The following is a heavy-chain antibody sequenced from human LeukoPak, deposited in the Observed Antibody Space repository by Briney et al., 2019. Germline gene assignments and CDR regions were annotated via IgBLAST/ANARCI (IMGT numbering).Heavy chain of an antibody. Sequence: GGSLRLSCMASGFTFNSYAMTWVRQAPGKGLEWVSSISASGGSTFYSDSVKGRFTISRDNSQNTLYLQMDTLRGEDTAIYYCERLAAYWGQGTLVTVSS. D-gene: IGHD6-25*01. CDR3: ERLAAY. CDR2: ISASGGST. CDR1: GFTFNSYA. V-gene: IGHV3-23*01. J-gene: IGHJ4*02.